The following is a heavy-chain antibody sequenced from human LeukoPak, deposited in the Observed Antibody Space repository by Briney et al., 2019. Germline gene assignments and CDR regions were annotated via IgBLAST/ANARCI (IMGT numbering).Heavy chain of an antibody. CDR2: IYYSGST. CDR3: AATAGRPSPFDI. V-gene: IGHV4-59*03. CDR1: GGSISSYY. D-gene: IGHD3-10*01. J-gene: IGHJ3*02. Sequence: SETLSLTCTVSGGSISSYYWSWIRQPPGKGLEWIGYIYYSGSTNYNPSLKSRVTISVDTSENQLSLKLSSVTAADTAVYYCAATAGRPSPFDIWGQGTMVTVSS.